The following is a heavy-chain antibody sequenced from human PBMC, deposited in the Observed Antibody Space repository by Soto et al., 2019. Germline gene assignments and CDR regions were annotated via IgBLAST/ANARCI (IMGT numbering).Heavy chain of an antibody. Sequence: GGSLRLSCAASGFTFSSYGMHWVRQAPGKGLEWVAVIWYDGSNKYYADSVKGRFTISRDNSKNTLYLQMNSLRAEDTAVYYCARGGYSGYDPGGVDYYYYGMDVWGQGTTVTVSS. D-gene: IGHD5-12*01. CDR2: IWYDGSNK. CDR3: ARGGYSGYDPGGVDYYYYGMDV. V-gene: IGHV3-33*01. CDR1: GFTFSSYG. J-gene: IGHJ6*02.